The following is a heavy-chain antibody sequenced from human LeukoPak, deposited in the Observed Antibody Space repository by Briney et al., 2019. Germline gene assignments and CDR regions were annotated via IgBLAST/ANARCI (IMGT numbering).Heavy chain of an antibody. D-gene: IGHD3-10*01. CDR3: AKSKSLLWFGELSPHY. CDR1: GFTFSSYA. CDR2: ISGSGGST. Sequence: GGSLRLSCAASGFTFSSYAMSWVRQAPGKGLEWVSAISGSGGSTYYADSVKGRFTISRGNSKNTLYLQMNSLRAEDTAVYYCAKSKSLLWFGELSPHYWGQGTLVTVSS. J-gene: IGHJ4*02. V-gene: IGHV3-23*01.